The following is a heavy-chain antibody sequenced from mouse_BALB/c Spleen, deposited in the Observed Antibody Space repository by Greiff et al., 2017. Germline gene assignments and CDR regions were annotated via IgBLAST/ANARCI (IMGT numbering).Heavy chain of an antibody. CDR3: ARDRYDDYYAMDY. CDR2: INPSTGYT. CDR1: GYTFTSYW. D-gene: IGHD2-14*01. J-gene: IGHJ4*01. V-gene: IGHV1-7*01. Sequence: VKLVESGAELAKPGASVKMSCKASGYTFTSYWMHWVKQRPGQGLEWIGYINPSTGYTEYNQKFKDKATLTADKSSSTAYMQLSSLTSEDSAVYYCARDRYDDYYAMDYWGQGTSVTVSS.